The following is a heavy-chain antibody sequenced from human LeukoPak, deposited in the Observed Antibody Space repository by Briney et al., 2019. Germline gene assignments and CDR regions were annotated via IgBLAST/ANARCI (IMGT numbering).Heavy chain of an antibody. Sequence: GGSLRLSCAASGFSFSNYAMSWVRQAPGEGLEWVSGILGSGGGTFYADSVKGRFIISRDNSKNTLYLQMNSLRAEDTAVYYCANDGAYYDSSTDAFDIWGQGTMVTVSS. J-gene: IGHJ3*02. CDR2: ILGSGGGT. D-gene: IGHD3-22*01. V-gene: IGHV3-23*01. CDR3: ANDGAYYDSSTDAFDI. CDR1: GFSFSNYA.